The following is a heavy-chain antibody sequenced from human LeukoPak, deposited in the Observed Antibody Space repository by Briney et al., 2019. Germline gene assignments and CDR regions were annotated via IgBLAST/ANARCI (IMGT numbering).Heavy chain of an antibody. CDR2: MNPNSGNT. J-gene: IGHJ6*03. CDR3: ARANYGSGSYHPYYYMDV. Sequence: ASVKVSCKASGYSFTSYDINWVRQATGQGLEWMGWMNPNSGNTGYAQKFQGRVTMTRNTSISTAYMELSSLRSEDTAVYYCARANYGSGSYHPYYYMDVWGKGTTVTVSS. V-gene: IGHV1-8*01. D-gene: IGHD3-10*01. CDR1: GYSFTSYD.